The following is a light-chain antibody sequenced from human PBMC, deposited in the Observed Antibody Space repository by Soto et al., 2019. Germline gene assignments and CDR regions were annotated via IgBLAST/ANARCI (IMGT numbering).Light chain of an antibody. CDR3: CSYAGSDKYV. CDR2: EVN. V-gene: IGLV2-8*01. CDR1: SRDVGSYNY. Sequence: QSVVTQPPSATGSPGRSVTISCAGTSRDVGSYNYVSWYRQHPDKAPQVMIYEVNKRPSGVPDRFSGSKSGNTASLTVSGLQAEDEADYYCCSYAGSDKYVFGTGTKVTVL. J-gene: IGLJ1*01.